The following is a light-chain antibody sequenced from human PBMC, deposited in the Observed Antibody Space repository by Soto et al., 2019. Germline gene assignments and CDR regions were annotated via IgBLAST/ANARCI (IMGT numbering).Light chain of an antibody. V-gene: IGKV1-33*01. J-gene: IGKJ3*01. CDR2: GAS. Sequence: DIQMTQSPSSLSASVGDRVTITCQASQDIRKYLSWYQQKPGRAPKLLIYGASNLETGVPSRFSGSGYGSYFTFTISSLQPEDVATYYCQHDDHLPPFTFGPGTKVAVK. CDR3: QHDDHLPPFT. CDR1: QDIRKY.